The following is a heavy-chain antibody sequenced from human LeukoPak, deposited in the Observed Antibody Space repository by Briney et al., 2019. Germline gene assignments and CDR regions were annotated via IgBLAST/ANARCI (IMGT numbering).Heavy chain of an antibody. D-gene: IGHD3-10*01. V-gene: IGHV3-7*01. CDR2: IKQDGSGK. J-gene: IGHJ4*02. CDR1: GFTFSSYW. Sequence: GGSLRLSCAASGFTFSSYWMSWVRQAPGKGLEWVANIKQDGSGKYYVASVKGRFTISRDNAKNSLYLQMNSLRAEDTALYYCARASYYSGSGSLSFDYWGQGTLVTVSS. CDR3: ARASYYSGSGSLSFDY.